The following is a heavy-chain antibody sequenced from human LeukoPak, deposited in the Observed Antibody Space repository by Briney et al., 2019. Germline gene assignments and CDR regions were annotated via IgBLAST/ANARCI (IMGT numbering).Heavy chain of an antibody. Sequence: SETLSLTCTGSGGSISSSSYYWGWIRQPPGKGLEWIGTIYYSGRTYYSPSLKSRVTMSVDPSNNQFSLNLRSVTAADTALYYCARRRYYDGSGYLEWGQGTLLSVSS. CDR3: ARRRYYDGSGYLE. V-gene: IGHV4-39*01. CDR1: GGSISSSSYY. CDR2: IYYSGRT. D-gene: IGHD3-22*01. J-gene: IGHJ1*01.